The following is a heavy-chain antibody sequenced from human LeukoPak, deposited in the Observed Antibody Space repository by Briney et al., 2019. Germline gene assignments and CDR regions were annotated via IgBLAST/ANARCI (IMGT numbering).Heavy chain of an antibody. J-gene: IGHJ6*03. CDR3: ARDSASSFYYYMDV. V-gene: IGHV3-30*10. CDR1: GFTFSYYA. Sequence: PGGSLRLSCAASGFTFSYYAMHWVRQAPGKGLEWVAVIPYDGSKKYYTDSMKGRFTISRDNSKNTLYLQMNSLRDEDTAVYYCARDSASSFYYYMDVWGKGTTVTVSS. D-gene: IGHD3-10*01. CDR2: IPYDGSKK.